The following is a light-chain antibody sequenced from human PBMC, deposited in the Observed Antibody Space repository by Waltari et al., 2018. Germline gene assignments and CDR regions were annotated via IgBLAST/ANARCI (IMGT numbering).Light chain of an antibody. CDR1: QNIKKY. CDR2: SAS. CDR3: QQTYNAPLT. V-gene: IGKV1-39*01. J-gene: IGKJ4*01. Sequence: DIQMTQSPSSLSTSVGDRVTITCRASQNIKKYLSWYQQKPGKAPNLLIYSASSLQSGVPSRFSGSGSGTDFTLTIISLQPEDFATYYRQQTYNAPLTFGGGTKVEIK.